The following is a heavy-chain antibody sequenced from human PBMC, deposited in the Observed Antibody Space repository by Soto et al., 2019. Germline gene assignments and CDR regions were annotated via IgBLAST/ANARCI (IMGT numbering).Heavy chain of an antibody. CDR2: INHSGST. Sequence: SETLSLTCAVYGLSFSGYYWSWIRQPPGKGLEWIGEINHSGSTNYNPSLKSRVTISVDTSKNQFSLKLSSVTAADTAVYYCARRNYYYYYYMDVWGKGTTVTVSS. CDR3: ARRNYYYYYYMDV. J-gene: IGHJ6*03. CDR1: GLSFSGYY. V-gene: IGHV4-34*01.